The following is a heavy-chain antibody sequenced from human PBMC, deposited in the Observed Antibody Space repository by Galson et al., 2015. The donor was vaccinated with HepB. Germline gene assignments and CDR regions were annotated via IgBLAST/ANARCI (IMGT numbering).Heavy chain of an antibody. CDR1: GFTFSSYG. Sequence: SLRLSCAASGFTFSSYGMHWVRQAPGKGLEWVAVIWYDGSNKYYANSVKGRFTISRDNSKNTLYLQMGSLRAEDMAVYYCARVGIAVAGSLDYWGQGTLVTVSS. J-gene: IGHJ4*02. D-gene: IGHD6-19*01. CDR2: IWYDGSNK. V-gene: IGHV3-33*01. CDR3: ARVGIAVAGSLDY.